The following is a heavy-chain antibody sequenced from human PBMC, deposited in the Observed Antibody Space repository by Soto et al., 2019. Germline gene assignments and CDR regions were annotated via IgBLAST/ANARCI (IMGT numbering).Heavy chain of an antibody. D-gene: IGHD3-9*01. CDR1: GYSFAGYW. CDR2: IDPSDSQT. V-gene: IGHV5-10-1*01. Sequence: PGESLKISCKGSGYSFAGYWITWVRQKPGKGLEWMGRIDPSDSQTYYSPSFRGHVTISADKSFSTAYLQWSSLKASDTAIYFCARLELTGLDNWGQGTPVTVSS. CDR3: ARLELTGLDN. J-gene: IGHJ4*02.